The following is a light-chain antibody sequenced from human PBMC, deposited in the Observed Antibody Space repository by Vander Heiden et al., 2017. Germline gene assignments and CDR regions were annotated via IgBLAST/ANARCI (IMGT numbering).Light chain of an antibody. J-gene: IGLJ2*01. Sequence: QSALTQPASVSGSPGQSNTISCTGTSSDVGGYNYVSWYQQHAGKAPKLMIYDVSNRPAGVSNRFSGSKSGNTASLTSSGLQAEDEADYCCSSYTSSSTLVVFGGGTKLTVL. CDR3: SSYTSSSTLVV. V-gene: IGLV2-14*01. CDR1: SSDVGGYNY. CDR2: DVS.